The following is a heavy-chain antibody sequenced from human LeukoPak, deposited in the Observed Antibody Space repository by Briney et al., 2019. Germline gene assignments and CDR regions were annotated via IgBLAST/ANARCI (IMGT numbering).Heavy chain of an antibody. J-gene: IGHJ3*02. Sequence: KTSETLSLTCTVSGGSISSYYWSWIRQPPGKGLEWIGYIYYSGSTNYNPSLKSRVTISVDTSKNQFSLKLSSVTAADTAVYYCARGGAVAGTWGSDAFDIWGQGTMVTVSS. D-gene: IGHD6-19*01. CDR2: IYYSGST. V-gene: IGHV4-59*01. CDR1: GGSISSYY. CDR3: ARGGAVAGTWGSDAFDI.